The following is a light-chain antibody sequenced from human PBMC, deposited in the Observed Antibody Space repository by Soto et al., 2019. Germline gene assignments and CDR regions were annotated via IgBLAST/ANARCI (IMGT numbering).Light chain of an antibody. CDR2: GAS. CDR1: QSVDSTS. V-gene: IGKV3-20*01. CDR3: HQYGRSAPVT. J-gene: IGKJ5*01. Sequence: VLAQSTGSLSLSQEERATLSCRASQSVDSTSLAWYQQKRGQAPRLLIYGASNRATGITDRFSGSGSGTDVTLNISRVEPEEFGVYYCHQYGRSAPVTFGQGTRLEIK.